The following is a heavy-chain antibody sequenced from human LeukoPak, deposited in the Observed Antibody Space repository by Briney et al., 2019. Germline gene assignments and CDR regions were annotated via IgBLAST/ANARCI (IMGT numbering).Heavy chain of an antibody. J-gene: IGHJ4*02. D-gene: IGHD3-22*01. Sequence: PSETLSLTCTVSGVSISSSSYYWGWIRQPPGKGLEWIGSIYYSGSTYYNPSLKSRVTISVDTSKNQFSLKLTSVTAADTALYYCVREKRYYCESSGYYYGTGFDSWGQGILVTVSS. CDR3: VREKRYYCESSGYYYGTGFDS. CDR1: GVSISSSSYY. V-gene: IGHV4-39*07. CDR2: IYYSGST.